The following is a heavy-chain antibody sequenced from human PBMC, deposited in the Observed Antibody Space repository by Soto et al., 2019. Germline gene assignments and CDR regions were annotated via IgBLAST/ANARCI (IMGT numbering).Heavy chain of an antibody. D-gene: IGHD4-17*01. CDR3: ARAQSSTVITSTHFDP. V-gene: IGHV3-30-3*01. Sequence: AGSLRLSCAASGFTFSSHAMNWVRQAPGKGLEWVAIISYDGSTKYYADSVKGRFTISRDNAKNTVYLHLNSLRGEDTAVYYCARAQSSTVITSTHFDPWGQGTLVTVSS. J-gene: IGHJ5*02. CDR2: ISYDGSTK. CDR1: GFTFSSHA.